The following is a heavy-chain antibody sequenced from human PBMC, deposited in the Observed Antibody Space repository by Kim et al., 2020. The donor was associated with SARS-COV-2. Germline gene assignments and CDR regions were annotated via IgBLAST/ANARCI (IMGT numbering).Heavy chain of an antibody. CDR3: VKVIGDYDLDASDM. CDR1: GFIFRHYG. J-gene: IGHJ3*02. D-gene: IGHD5-12*01. V-gene: IGHV3-23*01. CDR2: IRDNGGRT. Sequence: GGSLRLSCAVTGFIFRHYGMSWVRQAPGKGLEWVSTIRDNGGRTYYADSVKGRFTISRDNSKSMLYLEMDSLRVDDTAEYYCVKVIGDYDLDASDMWGRGTKVTVSS.